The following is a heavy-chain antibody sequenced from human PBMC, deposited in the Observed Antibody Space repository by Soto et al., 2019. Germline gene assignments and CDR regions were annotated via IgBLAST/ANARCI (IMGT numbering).Heavy chain of an antibody. V-gene: IGHV1-18*01. CDR1: GYTFTSYG. D-gene: IGHD3-9*01. CDR2: ISAYNGNT. CDR3: ARHPPSLLRYFDWLLSLDY. Sequence: GASVKVSCKASGYTFTSYGISWVRQAPGQGLEWMGWISAYNGNTNYAQKLQGRVTMTTDTSTSTAYMELRSLRSDDTAVYYCARHPPSLLRYFDWLLSLDYWGQGTLVTVSS. J-gene: IGHJ4*02.